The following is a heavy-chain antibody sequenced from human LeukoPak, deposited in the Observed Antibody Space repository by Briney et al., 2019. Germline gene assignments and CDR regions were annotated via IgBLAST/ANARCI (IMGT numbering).Heavy chain of an antibody. J-gene: IGHJ4*02. Sequence: PSETLSLTCTVSGGSISSSSYYWGWIRQPPGKGLEWIGSIYYSGSTYYNPSLKSRVTISVDTSKNQFSLKLSSVTAADTAVYYYVRGANPMTHDYWGQGTLVTVSS. CDR2: IYYSGST. D-gene: IGHD1-14*01. CDR3: VRGANPMTHDY. CDR1: GGSISSSSYY. V-gene: IGHV4-39*07.